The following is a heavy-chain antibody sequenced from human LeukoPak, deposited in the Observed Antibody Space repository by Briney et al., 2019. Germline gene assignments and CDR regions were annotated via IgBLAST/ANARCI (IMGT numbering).Heavy chain of an antibody. CDR3: AKAAFSRTSYFDY. Sequence: PGGSLRLSCAASGFTFSDYYMSWIRQAPGKGLEWVSYISSSGSTTYYADSVKGRFTISRDNSKNTLYLQMDSLRADDTAVYYCAKAAFSRTSYFDYWGQGTLVTASS. V-gene: IGHV3-11*01. J-gene: IGHJ4*02. D-gene: IGHD3-3*02. CDR2: ISSSGSTT. CDR1: GFTFSDYY.